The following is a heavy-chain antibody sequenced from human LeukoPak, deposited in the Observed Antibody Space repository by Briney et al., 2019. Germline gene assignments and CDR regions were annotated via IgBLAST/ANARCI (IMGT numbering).Heavy chain of an antibody. CDR2: INHSGST. J-gene: IGHJ4*02. CDR1: GGSFSGYY. CDR3: ARGLGYSSSPIDY. Sequence: SETLSLTCAVYGGSFSGYYWSWIRQPPGKGLEWIGEINHSGSTNYNPSLKSRVTISVDTSKNQFSLKLGSVTAADTAVYYCARGLGYSSSPIDYWGQGTLVTVSS. D-gene: IGHD6-13*01. V-gene: IGHV4-34*01.